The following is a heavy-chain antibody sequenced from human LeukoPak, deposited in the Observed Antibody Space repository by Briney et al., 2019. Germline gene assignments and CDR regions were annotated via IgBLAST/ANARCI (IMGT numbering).Heavy chain of an antibody. Sequence: PGGSLRLSCAASGFTFSSYDMSWVRQAPGKGLEWVSAISGSGATTYYADSVEGRFTISRDNSKNTLYLQMNSLRAEDTAVYYCAKDLWPRDWGQGTLVTVSS. D-gene: IGHD3-10*01. CDR2: ISGSGATT. V-gene: IGHV3-23*01. CDR3: AKDLWPRD. CDR1: GFTFSSYD. J-gene: IGHJ4*02.